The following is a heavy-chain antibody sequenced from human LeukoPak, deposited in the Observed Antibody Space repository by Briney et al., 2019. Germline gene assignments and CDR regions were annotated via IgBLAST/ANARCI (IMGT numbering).Heavy chain of an antibody. Sequence: PSETLSLTCTASGDSISSYYWTWIRQPPGKGLEWIGYIYNSESTNYNPSLKSRVTTSVDTSKNQFSLKLISVTAADTAVYYCARAVTMIVVVFDYWGQGTLVTVSS. CDR1: GDSISSYY. CDR2: IYNSEST. D-gene: IGHD3-22*01. J-gene: IGHJ4*02. CDR3: ARAVTMIVVVFDY. V-gene: IGHV4-59*12.